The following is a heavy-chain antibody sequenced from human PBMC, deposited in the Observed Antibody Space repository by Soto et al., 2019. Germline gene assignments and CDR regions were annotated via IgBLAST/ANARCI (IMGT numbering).Heavy chain of an antibody. Sequence: GGSLRLSCTASGFTFSSHWMHWVRQAPGKGLVWVSRIESDGSSTNYADSVKGRFTISRDNAENSLYLQMNSLRPEDTAVYYCAKGGSAALIAPSGRDNWFDPWGQGTQVTVPS. CDR3: AKGGSAALIAPSGRDNWFDP. J-gene: IGHJ5*02. V-gene: IGHV3-74*01. CDR1: GFTFSSHW. CDR2: IESDGSST. D-gene: IGHD6-13*01.